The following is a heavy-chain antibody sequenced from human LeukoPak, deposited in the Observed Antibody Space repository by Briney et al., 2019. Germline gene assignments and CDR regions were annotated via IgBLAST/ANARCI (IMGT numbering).Heavy chain of an antibody. CDR2: ISGSGGST. V-gene: IGHV3-23*01. J-gene: IGHJ4*02. Sequence: PGGSLRLSCAASGFTFSSYATSWVRQAPGKGLEWVSAISGSGGSTYYADSVKGRFTISRDNSKNTLYLQMNSLRAEDTAVYYCAKDLGGSGSYYVYWGQGTLVTVSS. D-gene: IGHD3-10*01. CDR1: GFTFSSYA. CDR3: AKDLGGSGSYYVY.